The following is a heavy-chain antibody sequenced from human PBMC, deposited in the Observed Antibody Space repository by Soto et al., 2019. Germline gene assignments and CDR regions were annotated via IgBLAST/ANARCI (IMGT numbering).Heavy chain of an antibody. J-gene: IGHJ4*02. D-gene: IGHD1-26*01. Sequence: PSETLSLTCTVSGGSISSHFWSWIRQPPGKGLEWIGYVLYSGTTKYSPSLQSRVTMSVDTSKNQFSLKLSSVTAADTAVYYCARRYGGNFDYWGQGTLVTVSS. CDR3: ARRYGGNFDY. CDR2: VLYSGTT. CDR1: GGSISSHF. V-gene: IGHV4-59*11.